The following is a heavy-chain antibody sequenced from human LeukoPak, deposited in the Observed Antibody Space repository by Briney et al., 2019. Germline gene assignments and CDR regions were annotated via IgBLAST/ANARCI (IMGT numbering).Heavy chain of an antibody. Sequence: GGSLRLSCAASGFTFSGYFMHWVRQAPGKGLEWVADITSDGSHTFYAESVKGRFTISRDNSKNTLYLQMNSLRAEDTAVYFCARERQDTVLHSGAFDIRGQGTMVTVSS. D-gene: IGHD2-21*01. J-gene: IGHJ3*02. CDR3: ARERQDTVLHSGAFDI. CDR1: GFTFSGYF. V-gene: IGHV3-30-3*01. CDR2: ITSDGSHT.